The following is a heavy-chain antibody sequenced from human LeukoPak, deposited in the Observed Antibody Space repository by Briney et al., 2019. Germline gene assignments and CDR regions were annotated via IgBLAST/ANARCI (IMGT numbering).Heavy chain of an antibody. D-gene: IGHD3-16*01. Sequence: GGSLRLSCAASGFTFSRYAMNWVSQPAEEGLEWVSYISSSDSSIYYADSGKARFTISRDNATNSLHLQMSSLRAEDTAVYYSAKGPYFWLTPIAYHAWGQGTKVTVSS. V-gene: IGHV3-48*03. J-gene: IGHJ3*01. CDR2: ISSSDSSI. CDR1: GFTFSRYA. CDR3: AKGPYFWLTPIAYHA.